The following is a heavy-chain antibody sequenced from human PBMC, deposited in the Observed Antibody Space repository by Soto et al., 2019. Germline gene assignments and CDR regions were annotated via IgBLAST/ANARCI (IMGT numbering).Heavy chain of an antibody. CDR1: GFTVSSNY. CDR2: IYSGGNT. V-gene: IGHV3-66*01. Sequence: PGGSLRLSCAASGFTVSSNYMAWVRQAPGKGLEWVSSIYSGGNTYYADSVQGRFTISRDNSKNTLYLQMNSLRAEDTAVYYCGKCDVSASYFFYFGSWAQGTLVTFSS. D-gene: IGHD3-3*01. CDR3: GKCDVSASYFFYFGS. J-gene: IGHJ4*02.